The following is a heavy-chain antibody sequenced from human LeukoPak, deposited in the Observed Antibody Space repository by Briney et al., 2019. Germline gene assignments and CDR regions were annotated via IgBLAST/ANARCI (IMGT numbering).Heavy chain of an antibody. CDR1: GGSISSYY. CDR2: IYYSGST. Sequence: SETLSLTCTVSGGSISSYYWSWIRQPPGKGLEWIGYIYYSGSTNYNPSLKSQVTISVDTSKNQFSLKLSSVTAADTAVYYCARDRWAAAGYYYYYMGVWGKGTTVTVSS. CDR3: ARDRWAAAGYYYYYMGV. D-gene: IGHD6-13*01. J-gene: IGHJ6*03. V-gene: IGHV4-59*01.